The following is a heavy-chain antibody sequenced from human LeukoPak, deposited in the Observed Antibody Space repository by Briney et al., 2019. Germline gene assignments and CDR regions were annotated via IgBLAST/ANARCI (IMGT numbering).Heavy chain of an antibody. D-gene: IGHD6-13*01. CDR1: GFTYSNYA. J-gene: IGHJ4*02. V-gene: IGHV3-23*01. Sequence: PGGSLRLSCSASGFTYSNYAMSWVRQAPGKGLEWVSAISGSGGSTYYADSVKGRFTISRDNSKNTLYLQMNSLRAEDTAVYYCAKKCIMGDSSSWYYFDYWGQGTLVTVSS. CDR3: AKKCIMGDSSSWYYFDY. CDR2: ISGSGGST.